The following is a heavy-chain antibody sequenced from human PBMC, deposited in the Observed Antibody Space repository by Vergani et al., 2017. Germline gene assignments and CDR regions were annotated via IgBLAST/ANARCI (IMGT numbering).Heavy chain of an antibody. Sequence: QEHLVQSGAEVKKPEASVKVSCKASGFTLKNYYIHWLRQVPGQGLQWVGWIDPKSGGTTSAQSFLGRITMTRDTSITTVYLEVNTLKSGDTAVYYCTRGPRSGATKARFDPWGQGTLVTVSS. J-gene: IGHJ5*02. CDR1: GFTLKNYY. CDR3: TRGPRSGATKARFDP. V-gene: IGHV1-2*02. CDR2: IDPKSGGT. D-gene: IGHD1-26*01.